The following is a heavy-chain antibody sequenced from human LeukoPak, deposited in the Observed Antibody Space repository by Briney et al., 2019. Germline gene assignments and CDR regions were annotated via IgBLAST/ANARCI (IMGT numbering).Heavy chain of an antibody. Sequence: SETLSLTCTVSGGSISTITYYWGWIRQPPGKGLEWVGHMYYRGNTFYNPSLKSRVTISVDTSKNQFSLKLRSVTAADTAVYYCARDTYYGDYGANWFDPWGQGTLVTVSS. CDR2: MYYRGNT. J-gene: IGHJ5*02. D-gene: IGHD4-17*01. CDR3: ARDTYYGDYGANWFDP. CDR1: GGSISTITYY. V-gene: IGHV4-39*07.